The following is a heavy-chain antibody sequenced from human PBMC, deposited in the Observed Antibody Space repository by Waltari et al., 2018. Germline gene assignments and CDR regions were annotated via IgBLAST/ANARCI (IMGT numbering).Heavy chain of an antibody. J-gene: IGHJ4*02. Sequence: QVQLVQSGAEVKKPGASVKVSCKASGYTFTSYGISWVRQAPGQGIEWMGWVSAYNGNPNYEQKLQGRVTMTTDTSTSTAYMELRSLRADDTAVYYCARVVVGAAAPPGFEDYWGQGTLVTVSS. CDR1: GYTFTSYG. V-gene: IGHV1-18*04. CDR2: VSAYNGNP. CDR3: ARVVVGAAAPPGFEDY. D-gene: IGHD2-15*01.